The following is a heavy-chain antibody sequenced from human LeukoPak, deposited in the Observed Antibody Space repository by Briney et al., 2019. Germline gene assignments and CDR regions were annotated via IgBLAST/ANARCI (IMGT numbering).Heavy chain of an antibody. CDR2: IIPIFGSS. V-gene: IGHV1-69*13. J-gene: IGHJ3*02. CDR3: ARGSGSYLTDAFDI. Sequence: ASVKVSCKASGGTFNNYAINWVRQAPGQGLEWMGGIIPIFGSSNYAQKFQGRVTITADESTTTAYMELSSLRSEDTAVYYCARGSGSYLTDAFDIWGQETLVTVSS. CDR1: GGTFNNYA. D-gene: IGHD3-10*01.